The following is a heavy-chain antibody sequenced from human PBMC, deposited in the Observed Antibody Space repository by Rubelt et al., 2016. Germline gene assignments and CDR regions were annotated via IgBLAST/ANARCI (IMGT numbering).Heavy chain of an antibody. CDR1: GFTFSSYG. V-gene: IGHV3-33*01. CDR2: IWYDGSNK. CDR3: ARESPPIPYGMDV. J-gene: IGHJ6*02. Sequence: QVQLVESGGGVVQPGRSLRLSCAASGFTFSSYGMHWVRQAPGKGLEWVAVIWYDGSNKYYADSVKGRFTISRDNSKNTLYLQMNSLRAEDTAVYYCARESPPIPYGMDVWGQGTTVTVSS.